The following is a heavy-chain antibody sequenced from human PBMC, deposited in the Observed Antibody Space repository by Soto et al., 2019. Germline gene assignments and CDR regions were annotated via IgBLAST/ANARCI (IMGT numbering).Heavy chain of an antibody. CDR2: ISWNSGSI. Sequence: DVQLVESGGGLVQPGRSLRLSCAASGFTFDDYAMHWVRQAPGKGLEWVSGISWNSGSIGYADSVKGRFTISRDNAKNSLYLQMNSLRAEDTALYYCAKSDSGELPDISFDYWGQGTLVTVSS. J-gene: IGHJ4*02. CDR1: GFTFDDYA. V-gene: IGHV3-9*01. CDR3: AKSDSGELPDISFDY. D-gene: IGHD1-26*01.